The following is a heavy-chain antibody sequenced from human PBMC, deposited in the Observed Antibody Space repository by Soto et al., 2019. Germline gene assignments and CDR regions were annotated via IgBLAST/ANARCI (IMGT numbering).Heavy chain of an antibody. Sequence: SDTLSLTCTVSGVSISSSSYYWGWIRQPPGKGLEWIGNIYYRGTTYYNPSLKSRVTISVDTSKNQFSLKLASVTAADTAVYYCARDYGDYQFDYWGQGTLVNVSS. CDR3: ARDYGDYQFDY. V-gene: IGHV4-39*02. D-gene: IGHD4-17*01. J-gene: IGHJ4*02. CDR2: IYYRGTT. CDR1: GVSISSSSYY.